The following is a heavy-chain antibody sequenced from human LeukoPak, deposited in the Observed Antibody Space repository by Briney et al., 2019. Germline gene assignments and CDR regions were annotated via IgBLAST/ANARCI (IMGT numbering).Heavy chain of an antibody. CDR1: GGSISSYY. V-gene: IGHV4-59*08. J-gene: IGHJ4*02. D-gene: IGHD3-22*01. CDR2: MYYSGNT. Sequence: SETLSLTCNVSGGSISSYYWSWIRQPPGKGLEWIGYMYYSGNTNYNPSLKSRVTTSVDSSKNQFSLKLSSVTAADTAVYYCARAMYYYDSSGYLGGHYFDYWGQGTLVTVSS. CDR3: ARAMYYYDSSGYLGGHYFDY.